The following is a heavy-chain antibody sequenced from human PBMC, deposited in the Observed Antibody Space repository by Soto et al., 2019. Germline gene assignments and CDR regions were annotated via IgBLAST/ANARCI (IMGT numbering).Heavy chain of an antibody. CDR3: AIPQDNFWSGFPLFDP. V-gene: IGHV1-69*13. CDR2: IIPIFGTA. CDR1: GGTFSSYA. J-gene: IGHJ5*02. Sequence: GASVKVSCKASGGTFSSYAISWVRQAPGQGLEWMGGIIPIFGTANYAQKFQGRVTITADESTSTAYMELSSLRSEDTAAYYCAIPQDNFWSGFPLFDPWGQGTLVTGSS. D-gene: IGHD3-3*01.